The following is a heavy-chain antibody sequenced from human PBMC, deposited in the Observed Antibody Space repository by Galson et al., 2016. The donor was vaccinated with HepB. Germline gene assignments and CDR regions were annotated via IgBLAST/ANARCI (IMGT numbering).Heavy chain of an antibody. Sequence: SLRLSCAASGFSFSSYWMTWVRQAPGKGLEWVANIKGDGSQRYHVDSVKGRFSISRDNAKDSLYLQMDALRADDTAMYYCVREPRPGAYYYDYWGQGTLVTASS. CDR1: GFSFSSYW. CDR3: VREPRPGAYYYDY. CDR2: IKGDGSQR. J-gene: IGHJ4*02. D-gene: IGHD2-2*01. V-gene: IGHV3-7*01.